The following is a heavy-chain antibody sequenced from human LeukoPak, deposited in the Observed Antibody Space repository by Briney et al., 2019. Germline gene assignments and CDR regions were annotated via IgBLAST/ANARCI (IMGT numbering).Heavy chain of an antibody. V-gene: IGHV3-43*02. D-gene: IGHD4-11*01. Sequence: PGGSLRLSCAASGFTFSTYAMHWVRQAPGKGLEWVSLISGDGGSTYYADSVKGRFTISRDNSKNSLYLQMSSLRTEDTALYYCAKDMGSNAPLFDYWGQGTLVTVSS. CDR3: AKDMGSNAPLFDY. J-gene: IGHJ4*02. CDR2: ISGDGGST. CDR1: GFTFSTYA.